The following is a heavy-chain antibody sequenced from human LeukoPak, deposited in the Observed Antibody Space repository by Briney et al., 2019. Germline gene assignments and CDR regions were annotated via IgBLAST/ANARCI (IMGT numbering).Heavy chain of an antibody. CDR1: GFTFSSYA. J-gene: IGHJ4*02. Sequence: GGSLRLSCAASGFTFSSYAMSWVRQAPGKGLEWVSAISGSGGSTYYADSVKGRFTISRDNSKNTLYLQMNSLRAEDTAVYYCARDRPYDYVWGSYLVWGQGTLVTVSS. V-gene: IGHV3-23*01. CDR3: ARDRPYDYVWGSYLV. CDR2: ISGSGGST. D-gene: IGHD3-16*02.